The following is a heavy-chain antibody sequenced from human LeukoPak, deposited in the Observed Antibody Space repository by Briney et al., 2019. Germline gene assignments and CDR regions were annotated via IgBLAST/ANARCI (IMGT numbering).Heavy chain of an antibody. J-gene: IGHJ4*02. V-gene: IGHV1-69*13. CDR2: IIPIFGTA. CDR1: GGTFSSYA. Sequence: GASVKVSCKASGGTFSSYAISWVRQAPGQGLEWTGGIIPIFGTANYAQKFQGRVTITADESTSTAYMELSSLRSEDTAVYYCARGGEIAAAGFDYWGQGTLVTVSS. D-gene: IGHD6-13*01. CDR3: ARGGEIAAAGFDY.